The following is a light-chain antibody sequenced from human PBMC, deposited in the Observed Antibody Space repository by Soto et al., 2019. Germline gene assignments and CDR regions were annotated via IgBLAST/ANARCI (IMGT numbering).Light chain of an antibody. J-gene: IGKJ5*01. CDR1: QSISSY. CDR3: QQSYSTPFT. Sequence: GDRVTITCRASQSISSYLNWYQQKPGKAPKLLIYAASSLQSGVPSRFSGSGSGTDFTLTISSLQPEDFATYYCQQSYSTPFTFGQGTRLEIK. V-gene: IGKV1-39*01. CDR2: AAS.